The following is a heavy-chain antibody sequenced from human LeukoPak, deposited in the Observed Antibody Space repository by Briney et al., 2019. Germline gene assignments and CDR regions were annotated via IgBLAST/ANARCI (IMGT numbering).Heavy chain of an antibody. J-gene: IGHJ4*02. CDR3: ARLPYDSSGYYSGFDY. CDR1: GGSFSGYY. D-gene: IGHD3-22*01. CDR2: INHSGST. V-gene: IGHV4-34*01. Sequence: SETLSLTCAVYGGSFSGYYWSWIRQPPGKGLEWIGEINHSGSTNYNPSLKSRVTISVDTSKNQFSLKLSPVTAADTAVYYCARLPYDSSGYYSGFDYWGQGTLVTVSS.